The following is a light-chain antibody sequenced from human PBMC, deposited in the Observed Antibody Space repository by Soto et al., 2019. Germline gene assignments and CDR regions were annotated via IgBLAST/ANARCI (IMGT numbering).Light chain of an antibody. CDR2: YAS. CDR3: QHFYNWPVT. CDR1: HNIGNN. V-gene: IGKV3-15*01. J-gene: IGKJ4*01. Sequence: VVLTQSPATLSVSPGETATFSCRASHNIGNNLAWYQHKPGQAPRLLISYASSGATDIPGRFSGSGSGTEFALTISSLQSEDSAVYYCQHFYNWPVTFGGGTKVEL.